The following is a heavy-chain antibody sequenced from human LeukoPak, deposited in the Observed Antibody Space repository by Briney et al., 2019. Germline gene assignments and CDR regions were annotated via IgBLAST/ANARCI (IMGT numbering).Heavy chain of an antibody. Sequence: ASVKVSCKVSGYTLTELSMHWVRQAPGKGLEWMGGFDPEDGETIYAQKFQGRVTITADKSTSTAYMELSSLRSEDTAVYYCARERNSGYSSLGPWGQGTLVTVSS. CDR3: ARERNSGYSSLGP. D-gene: IGHD3-22*01. CDR1: GYTLTELS. V-gene: IGHV1-24*01. CDR2: FDPEDGET. J-gene: IGHJ4*02.